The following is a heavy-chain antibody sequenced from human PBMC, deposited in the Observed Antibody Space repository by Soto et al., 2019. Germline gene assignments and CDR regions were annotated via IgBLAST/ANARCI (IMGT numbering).Heavy chain of an antibody. CDR3: ARGRGGSDYGADYYYGMDV. D-gene: IGHD4-17*01. CDR1: GGTFSSYT. J-gene: IGHJ6*02. V-gene: IGHV1-69*02. CDR2: IIPILGIA. Sequence: QVQLVQSGAEVKKPGSSVKVSCKASGGTFSSYTISWVRQAPGQGLEWMGRIIPILGIANYAQKFQGRVTITADKSTSTAYMELSSVRSEDTAVYYCARGRGGSDYGADYYYGMDVWGQGTTVTVSS.